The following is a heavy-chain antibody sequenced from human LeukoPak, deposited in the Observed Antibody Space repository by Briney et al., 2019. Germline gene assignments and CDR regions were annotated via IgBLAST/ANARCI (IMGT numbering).Heavy chain of an antibody. CDR3: ARDRTDRNYYYYGMGV. V-gene: IGHV3-53*01. CDR1: GFTVSSNY. CDR2: IYSGGST. J-gene: IGHJ6*02. Sequence: GGSLRLSCAASGFTVSSNYMSWVRQAPGKGLEWVSVIYSGGSTYYADSVKGRFTISRDNSKNTLYLQMNSLRAEDTAVYYCARDRTDRNYYYYGMGVWGQGTTVTVSS.